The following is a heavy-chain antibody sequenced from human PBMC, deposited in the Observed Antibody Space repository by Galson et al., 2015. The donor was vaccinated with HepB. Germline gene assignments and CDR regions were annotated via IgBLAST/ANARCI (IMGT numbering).Heavy chain of an antibody. CDR1: EFSFSNYW. CDR2: ISTSSSII. D-gene: IGHD3-16*01. V-gene: IGHV3-48*01. Sequence: SLRLSCAASEFSFSNYWMTWVRQAPGKGLEWVSYISTSSSIIYYADSVKGRFTISRDNAKKSLYLQMNSLRAEDTAVYFCARDGGDSNFDYWGQGTLVTVSS. CDR3: ARDGGDSNFDY. J-gene: IGHJ4*02.